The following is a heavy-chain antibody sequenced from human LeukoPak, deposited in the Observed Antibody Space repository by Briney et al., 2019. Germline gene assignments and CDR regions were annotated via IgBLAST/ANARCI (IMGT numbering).Heavy chain of an antibody. V-gene: IGHV1-2*02. CDR2: INPNSGGT. J-gene: IGHJ4*02. Sequence: GASVKVSCKASGGTFSSYAISWVRQAPGQGLEWMGWINPNSGGTNYAQKFQGRVTMTRDTSISTAYMELSRLRSDDTAVYYCARDRKLSSSWEQLGGFGYWGQGTLVTVSS. D-gene: IGHD6-13*01. CDR1: GGTFSSYA. CDR3: ARDRKLSSSWEQLGGFGY.